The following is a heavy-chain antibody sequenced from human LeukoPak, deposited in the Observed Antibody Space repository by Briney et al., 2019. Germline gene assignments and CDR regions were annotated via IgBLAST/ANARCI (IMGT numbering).Heavy chain of an antibody. Sequence: GAPLKISCKGPGSRFTSYWIGWVRQLPGKGLGWMGIIYPGDSDTRYSPSFQGQVTISADKSISTAYLQWGGLKASDTAMYYCARIPIRSYYDILTGSYIGGFDYWGQGTLVTVSS. CDR3: ARIPIRSYYDILTGSYIGGFDY. CDR2: IYPGDSDT. CDR1: GSRFTSYW. J-gene: IGHJ4*02. V-gene: IGHV5-51*01. D-gene: IGHD3-9*01.